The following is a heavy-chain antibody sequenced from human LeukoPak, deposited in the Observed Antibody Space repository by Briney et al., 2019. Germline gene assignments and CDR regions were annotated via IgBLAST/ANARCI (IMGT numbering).Heavy chain of an antibody. J-gene: IGHJ4*02. Sequence: KPGGSLRLSCAASGFTFSDYYMSWIRQAPGEGLEWVSYICSSGSTIYYADSVKGRFTISRDNAKNSLFLQMNSLRVEDTAVYYCATWTGITQYWGQGTLVTVSS. CDR1: GFTFSDYY. V-gene: IGHV3-11*01. D-gene: IGHD1-20*01. CDR2: ICSSGSTI. CDR3: ATWTGITQY.